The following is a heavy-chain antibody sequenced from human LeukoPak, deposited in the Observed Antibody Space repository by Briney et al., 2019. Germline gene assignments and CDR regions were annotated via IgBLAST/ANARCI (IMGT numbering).Heavy chain of an antibody. J-gene: IGHJ6*03. CDR1: GGSISSYY. D-gene: IGHD3-22*01. V-gene: IGHV4-59*01. CDR2: IYYSGST. CDR3: ARDSYYYDSSGYYYYYYMDV. Sequence: PSETLSLTCTVSGGSISSYYWSWIRQPPGKGLEWIGYIYYSGSTNYNPSLKSRVTISVATSKNQFSLKLSSVTAADTAVYYCARDSYYYDSSGYYYYYYMDVWGKGTTVTVSS.